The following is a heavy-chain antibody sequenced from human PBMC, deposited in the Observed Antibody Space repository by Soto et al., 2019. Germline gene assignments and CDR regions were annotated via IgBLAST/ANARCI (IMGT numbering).Heavy chain of an antibody. D-gene: IGHD2-2*01. J-gene: IGHJ4*02. CDR2: IWYDGSNK. V-gene: IGHV3-33*01. Sequence: QVQLVESGGGVVQPGRSLRLSCAASGFTCSSYGMHWVRQAPGKGLEWVAVIWYDGSNKYYADSVKGRFTISRDNSKDTPYRQMNSLRAEATAVYYCAREPIVVVPAAVSDYTGKGTVVTVSS. CDR3: AREPIVVVPAAVSDY. CDR1: GFTCSSYG.